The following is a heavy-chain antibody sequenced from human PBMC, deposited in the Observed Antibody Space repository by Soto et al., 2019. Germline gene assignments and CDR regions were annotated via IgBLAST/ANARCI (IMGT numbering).Heavy chain of an antibody. CDR2: IYYSGST. V-gene: IGHV4-39*01. D-gene: IGHD2-2*01. J-gene: IGHJ5*02. Sequence: SETLSLPCTVSGDSISSRSYYWVWIRQPPGKGLEWIGYIYYSGSTYYNPSLKSRVTISVDTSKNQFSLKLSSVTAADTAVYYCARRVVAGNWFDPWGQGTLVTVS. CDR1: GDSISSRSYY. CDR3: ARRVVAGNWFDP.